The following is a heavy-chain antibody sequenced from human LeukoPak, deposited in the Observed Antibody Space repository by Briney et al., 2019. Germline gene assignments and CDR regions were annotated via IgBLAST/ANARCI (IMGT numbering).Heavy chain of an antibody. J-gene: IGHJ4*02. Sequence: PGRSLRLSCAASGFTFDDYAMHWVRQAPGKGLEWVAGISWNSGSIVYAESVKGRFTISSDNDQNSLYLQMNSLRAEDTALYYCAKVRTYDSSGYYGPFDYWGQGTVVTVSS. V-gene: IGHV3-9*01. CDR2: ISWNSGSI. CDR1: GFTFDDYA. CDR3: AKVRTYDSSGYYGPFDY. D-gene: IGHD3-22*01.